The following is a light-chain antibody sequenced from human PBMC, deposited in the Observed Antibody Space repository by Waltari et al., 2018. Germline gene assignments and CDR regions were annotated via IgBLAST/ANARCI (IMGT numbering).Light chain of an antibody. Sequence: EIVLTQSPGTLSLSPGARATLSCRTSQSVSSSYLAWYQQKPGQAPRLLIYGASSRATGIPDRFSGSGSGKDFTLTISRLEPEDFAVYYCQQYGSSPYTFGQGTKLEIK. CDR3: QQYGSSPYT. J-gene: IGKJ2*01. CDR2: GAS. CDR1: QSVSSSY. V-gene: IGKV3-20*01.